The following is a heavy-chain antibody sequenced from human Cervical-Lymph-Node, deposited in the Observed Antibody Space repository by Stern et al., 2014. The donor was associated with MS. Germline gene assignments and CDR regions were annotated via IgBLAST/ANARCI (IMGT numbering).Heavy chain of an antibody. CDR2: IGVSDDT. CDR3: VRETDWYFDL. J-gene: IGHJ2*01. Sequence: VQLVESGGGLVRPGGSLRLSCAASGFTFSSYDMHWVRQTPGKGLEWVSTIGVSDDTYYPDSAKGRFTISRENDKNSLYLQLNSLRVGDTAVYYCVRETDWYFDLWGRGTLVTVSA. V-gene: IGHV3-13*01. CDR1: GFTFSSYD.